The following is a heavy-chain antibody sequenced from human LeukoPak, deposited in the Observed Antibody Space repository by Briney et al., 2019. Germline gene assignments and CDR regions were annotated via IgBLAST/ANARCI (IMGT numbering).Heavy chain of an antibody. J-gene: IGHJ4*02. Sequence: GGSLRLSCAASGFTFSSYSMDWVRQAPGKGLEWVSYITSSSSTIHYVDSVKGRFTTSRDNAKNSVYLQMNSLRAEDTAVYYCARVGLGVYGGDYWGQGALVTVSS. D-gene: IGHD3-16*01. CDR3: ARVGLGVYGGDY. V-gene: IGHV3-48*01. CDR2: ITSSSSTI. CDR1: GFTFSSYS.